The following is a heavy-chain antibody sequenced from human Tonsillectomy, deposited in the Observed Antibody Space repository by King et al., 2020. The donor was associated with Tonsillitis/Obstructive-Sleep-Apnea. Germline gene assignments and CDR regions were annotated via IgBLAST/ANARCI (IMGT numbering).Heavy chain of an antibody. V-gene: IGHV4-61*01. CDR1: GGSVSSGSYY. D-gene: IGHD3-10*01. CDR2: SYYSGST. J-gene: IGHJ4*02. CDR3: ARVGQQAGD. Sequence: QLQESGPGLVKPSETLSLTCTVSGGSVSSGSYYWSWIRQPPGKRLEWIGYSYYSGSTNYNPSLKSRVTISVDTSKNEFSLNLSSVTAADTAVYYCARVGQQAGDWGQGTLVTVSS.